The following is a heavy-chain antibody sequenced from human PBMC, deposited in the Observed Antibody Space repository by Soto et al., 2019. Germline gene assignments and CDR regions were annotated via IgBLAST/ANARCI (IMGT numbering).Heavy chain of an antibody. CDR3: ARDALYGSGSIDY. J-gene: IGHJ4*02. CDR2: IIPILGIA. D-gene: IGHD3-10*01. CDR1: GGTFSSYT. Sequence: QVQLVQSGAEVKKPGSSVKVSCKASGGTFSSYTISWVRQATGQGIEWMGRIIPILGIANYAQKFQGKVTNTEEKYTSKGYMELSSLKSEDTAVYYCARDALYGSGSIDYRGQGTLVTVSS. V-gene: IGHV1-69*08.